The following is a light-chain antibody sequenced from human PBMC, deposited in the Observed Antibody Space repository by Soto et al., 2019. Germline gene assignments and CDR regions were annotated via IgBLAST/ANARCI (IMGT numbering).Light chain of an antibody. J-gene: IGKJ1*01. V-gene: IGKV3-15*01. CDR2: GAS. CDR1: QSVRSN. CDR3: LQYNDWVPT. Sequence: EIVMTQSPATLSVSPGERATLSCRASQSVRSNLAWYQQKPGQAPRLLIYGASTRATGFPARFSGSGSGTEFTLTISSLQSEDFAVYYCLQYNDWVPTFGQGTKVDIK.